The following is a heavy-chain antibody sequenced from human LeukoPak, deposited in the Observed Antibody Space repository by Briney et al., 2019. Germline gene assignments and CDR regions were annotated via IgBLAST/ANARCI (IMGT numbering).Heavy chain of an antibody. J-gene: IGHJ3*02. D-gene: IGHD2-2*02. CDR3: ARSRGYCSSTSCYSDAFDI. V-gene: IGHV5-51*01. Sequence: GESLKISCKGSGYSFTSYWIGWVRQTPGKGLEWMGIIYPGDSDTRYSPSFQGQVTISADKSISTAYLQWSSLKASDTAMYYCARSRGYCSSTSCYSDAFDIWGQGTMVTVSS. CDR2: IYPGDSDT. CDR1: GYSFTSYW.